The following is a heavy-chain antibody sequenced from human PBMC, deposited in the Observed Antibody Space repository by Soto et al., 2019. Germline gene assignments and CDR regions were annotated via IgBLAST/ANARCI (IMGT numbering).Heavy chain of an antibody. Sequence: GGSLRLSCAASGFTFSSYAMSWVRQAPGKGLEWVSAISGSGGSTYYADSVKGRFTISRDNSKNTLYLQMNSLRAEDTAVYYCAKDRDTAMAPLYYYGMDVWGQGTTVTVS. J-gene: IGHJ6*02. CDR2: ISGSGGST. CDR1: GFTFSSYA. D-gene: IGHD5-18*01. V-gene: IGHV3-23*01. CDR3: AKDRDTAMAPLYYYGMDV.